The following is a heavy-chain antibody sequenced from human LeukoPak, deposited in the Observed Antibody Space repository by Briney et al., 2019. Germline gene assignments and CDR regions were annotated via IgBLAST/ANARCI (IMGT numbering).Heavy chain of an antibody. J-gene: IGHJ4*02. V-gene: IGHV3-74*01. CDR2: INSDGSWT. CDR1: GDSW. D-gene: IGHD5/OR15-5a*01. CDR3: VSVDKTY. Sequence: PRGSLRLSCAASGDSWMHWVRQVPGKGLVWVAHINSDGSWTSYAASVKGRFTISKDNAKNTVYLQMNRLSAEDTAVNYGVSVDKTYWGRGTLVTVSS.